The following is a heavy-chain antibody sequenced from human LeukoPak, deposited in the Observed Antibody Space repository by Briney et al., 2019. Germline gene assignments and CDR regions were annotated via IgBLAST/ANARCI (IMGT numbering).Heavy chain of an antibody. D-gene: IGHD3-22*01. CDR2: INPNSGGT. V-gene: IGHV1-2*04. J-gene: IGHJ5*02. CDR3: ARDSYYYDSSEENWFDP. CDR1: GGTFSSYA. Sequence: ASVKVSCKASGGTFSSYAISWVRQAPGQGLEWMGIINPNSGGTNYAQKFQGWVTMTRDTSISTAYMELSRLRSDDTAVYYCARDSYYYDSSEENWFDPWGQGTLVTVSS.